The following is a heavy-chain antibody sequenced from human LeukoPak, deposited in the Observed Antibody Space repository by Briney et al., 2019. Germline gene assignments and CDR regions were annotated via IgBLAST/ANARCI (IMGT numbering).Heavy chain of an antibody. V-gene: IGHV1-18*01. CDR3: ARVGRRWTYYDFWSGYLDPYYFDY. CDR2: ISAYNGNT. J-gene: IGHJ4*02. D-gene: IGHD3-3*01. Sequence: ASVKVSCKASGYTFTSYGISWVRQAPGQGLEWMGWISAYNGNTNYAQKLQGRVTMTTDTSTSTAYMELRSLRSDDTAVYYCARVGRRWTYYDFWSGYLDPYYFDYWGQGTLVTVSS. CDR1: GYTFTSYG.